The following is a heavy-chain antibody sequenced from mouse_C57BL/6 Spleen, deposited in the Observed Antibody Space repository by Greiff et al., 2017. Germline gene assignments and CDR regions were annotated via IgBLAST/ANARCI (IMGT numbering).Heavy chain of an antibody. J-gene: IGHJ1*03. V-gene: IGHV7-1*01. CDR2: SRNKANDYTT. D-gene: IGHD1-1*01. Sequence: EVNVVESGGGLVQSGRSLRLSCATSGFTFSDFYMEWVRQAPGKGLEWIAASRNKANDYTTEYSASVKGRFIVSRDTSQSILYLQMNALRAEDTAIYYCARDADYYGGWYFDVWGTGTTVTVSS. CDR3: ARDADYYGGWYFDV. CDR1: GFTFSDFY.